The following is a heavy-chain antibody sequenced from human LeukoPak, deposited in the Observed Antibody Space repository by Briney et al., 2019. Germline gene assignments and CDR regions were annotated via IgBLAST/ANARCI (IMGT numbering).Heavy chain of an antibody. CDR2: ISGSGGIT. Sequence: QPGGSLRLSCAASGFTFSSYAMSWVRQAPGKGLEWVSTISGSGGITKYADSVKGRFTISRDNSKNTLYLQMNSLRAEDTAVYYCAKDLRGISGYYSYDAFDIWGQGTMVTVSS. J-gene: IGHJ3*02. V-gene: IGHV3-23*01. D-gene: IGHD3-22*01. CDR1: GFTFSSYA. CDR3: AKDLRGISGYYSYDAFDI.